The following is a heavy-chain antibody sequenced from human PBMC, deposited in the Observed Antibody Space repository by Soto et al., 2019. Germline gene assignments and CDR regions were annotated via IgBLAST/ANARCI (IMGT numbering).Heavy chain of an antibody. CDR1: GFTVSSNY. CDR3: ARDQGGYDFWSGYYSYDY. Sequence: ESGGGLVQPGGSLRLSCAASGFTVSSNYMSWVRQAPGKGLEWVSVIYSGGSTYYADSVKGRFTISRDNSKNTLYLQMNSLRAEDTAVYYCARDQGGYDFWSGYYSYDYWGQGTLVTVSS. D-gene: IGHD3-3*01. CDR2: IYSGGST. J-gene: IGHJ4*02. V-gene: IGHV3-66*01.